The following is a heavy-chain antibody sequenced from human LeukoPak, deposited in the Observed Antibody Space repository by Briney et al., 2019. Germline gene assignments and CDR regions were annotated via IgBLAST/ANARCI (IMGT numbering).Heavy chain of an antibody. CDR1: GYTFTNYD. Sequence: ASVTVSCKASGYTFTNYDINWVRQATGQGLERMGWMNPNSGNTGYAQKFQGRVTMTRNTSISTAYMELSSLRSEDTAVYYCARVNCSSTSCRSKFLDYWGQGTLVTVSS. J-gene: IGHJ4*02. CDR3: ARVNCSSTSCRSKFLDY. D-gene: IGHD2-2*01. CDR2: MNPNSGNT. V-gene: IGHV1-8*01.